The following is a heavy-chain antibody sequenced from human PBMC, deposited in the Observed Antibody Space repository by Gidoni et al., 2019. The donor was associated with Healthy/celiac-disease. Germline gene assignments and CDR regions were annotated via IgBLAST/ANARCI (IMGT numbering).Heavy chain of an antibody. CDR2: IYYSGST. CDR1: GGSISSSSYY. V-gene: IGHV4-39*01. J-gene: IGHJ4*02. Sequence: QLQLQESGPGLVKPSETLSLTCTVSGGSISSSSYYWGWIRQPPGKGLEWIGSIYYSGSTYYNPSLKSRVTISVDTSKNQFSLKLSSVTAADTAVYYCARGAGDGTTFDYWGQGTLVTVSS. CDR3: ARGAGDGTTFDY. D-gene: IGHD1-1*01.